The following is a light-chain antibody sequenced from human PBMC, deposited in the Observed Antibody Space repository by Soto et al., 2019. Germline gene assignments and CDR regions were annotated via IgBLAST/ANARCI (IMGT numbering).Light chain of an antibody. CDR2: QDS. Sequence: SYELTQPPSVSVSPGQTASITCSGDKLGDTYACWYQQKPGQSPVLVIYQDSKRPSGIPERFSGSNSGNTATLTISGTQAMDEADYYCQAWDSSTHVVFGGGTKVTVL. J-gene: IGLJ2*01. CDR3: QAWDSSTHVV. CDR1: KLGDTY. V-gene: IGLV3-1*01.